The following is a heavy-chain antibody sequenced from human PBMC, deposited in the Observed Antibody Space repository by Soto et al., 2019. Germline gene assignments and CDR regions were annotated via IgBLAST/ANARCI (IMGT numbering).Heavy chain of an antibody. J-gene: IGHJ4*02. Sequence: LSLTCTVSGGSISSGGYYWSWIRQHPGKGLEWIGYIYYSGSTYYNPSLKSRVTISVDTSKNQFSLKLSSVTAADTAVYYCARGLYDFWSGYYFVYFDYWGQGTLVTVSS. V-gene: IGHV4-31*03. CDR1: GGSISSGGYY. CDR2: IYYSGST. D-gene: IGHD3-3*01. CDR3: ARGLYDFWSGYYFVYFDY.